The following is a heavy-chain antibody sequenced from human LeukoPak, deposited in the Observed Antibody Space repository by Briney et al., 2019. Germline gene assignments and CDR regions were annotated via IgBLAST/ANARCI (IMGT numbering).Heavy chain of an antibody. CDR3: ARGARLYGMDV. D-gene: IGHD6-25*01. CDR1: GGSFSGYY. J-gene: IGHJ6*02. V-gene: IGHV4-34*01. CDR2: INHSGST. Sequence: SETLSLTCAVYGGSFSGYYWSWIRQPPGKGLEWIGEINHSGSTNYNPSLKSRVTISVGTSKNQFSLKLSSVTAADTAVYYCARGARLYGMDVWGQGTTVTVSS.